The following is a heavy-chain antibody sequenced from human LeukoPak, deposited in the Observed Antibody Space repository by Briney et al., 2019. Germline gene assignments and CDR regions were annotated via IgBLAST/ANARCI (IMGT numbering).Heavy chain of an antibody. D-gene: IGHD5-18*01. CDR2: ISSSSSYI. CDR1: GFTFSSYS. V-gene: IGHV3-21*01. CDR3: ARDQTVGYSYGTGASFDY. Sequence: GESLQISCAASGFTFSSYSMNWVRQAPGKGLEWVSSISSSSSYIYYADSVKGRFTISRDNAKNSLYLQMNSLRAEDTAVYYCARDQTVGYSYGTGASFDYWGQGTLVTVSS. J-gene: IGHJ4*02.